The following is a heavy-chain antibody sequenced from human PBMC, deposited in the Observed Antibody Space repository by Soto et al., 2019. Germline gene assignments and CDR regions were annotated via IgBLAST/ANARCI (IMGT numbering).Heavy chain of an antibody. CDR3: SRPVVWESPNDH. J-gene: IGHJ4*02. V-gene: IGHV3-73*01. CDR2: IKRKSNNDAT. Sequence: GGSLRLSCAASGFSLSGSDMQWVRQASGKGLEWVGRIKRKSNNDATEYGASVKGRFTISRDDSKNTAYLQMNSLKTDDTAVYYCSRPVVWESPNDHWGQGTLVTVSS. CDR1: GFSLSGSD. D-gene: IGHD1-26*01.